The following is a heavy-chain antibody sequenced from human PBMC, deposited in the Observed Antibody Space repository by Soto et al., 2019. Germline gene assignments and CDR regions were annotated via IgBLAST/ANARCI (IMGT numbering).Heavy chain of an antibody. CDR3: AKDFGHYDILTGYPTFDY. J-gene: IGHJ4*02. D-gene: IGHD3-9*01. CDR1: GFSFSNYA. CDR2: ISRSGGST. V-gene: IGHV3-23*01. Sequence: GGSLRLSCTASGFSFSNYAMSWVRQAPGGGLQWVSAISRSGGSTYYADSVKGRFAISRDNSKNTLYLQINSLRAEDTAVYFCAKDFGHYDILTGYPTFDYWGQGTLVTVSS.